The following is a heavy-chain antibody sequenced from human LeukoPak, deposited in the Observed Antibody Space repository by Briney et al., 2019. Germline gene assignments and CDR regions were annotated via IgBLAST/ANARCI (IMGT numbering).Heavy chain of an antibody. CDR2: MSSTGGDT. CDR1: GFTVSSNY. D-gene: IGHD2-15*01. V-gene: IGHV3-23*01. CDR3: AKGVTGVYCSGSICTANYQYYYMAV. Sequence: GGSLRLSCAASGFTVSSNYMSWVRQAPGKGLEWVSVMSSTGGDTYYADSVKGRFTVSGDTSKNTLYLQMNSLRAEDTAVYYCAKGVTGVYCSGSICTANYQYYYMAVWGKGTTVTVSS. J-gene: IGHJ6*03.